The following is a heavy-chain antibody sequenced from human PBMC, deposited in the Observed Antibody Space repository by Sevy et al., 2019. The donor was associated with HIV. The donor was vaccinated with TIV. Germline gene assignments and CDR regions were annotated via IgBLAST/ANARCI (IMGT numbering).Heavy chain of an antibody. D-gene: IGHD2-2*01. CDR3: AKVDVVVPVADYGMDV. Sequence: GGSPRLSCAASRFTFSNYAMSWVRQAPGKGLEWVSSISRSGGSTYYADSVKGRFTISRDNSKNTLYLQMNRLRAEDTAVYYCAKVDVVVPVADYGMDVWGQGTTVTVSS. CDR1: RFTFSNYA. CDR2: ISRSGGST. J-gene: IGHJ6*02. V-gene: IGHV3-23*01.